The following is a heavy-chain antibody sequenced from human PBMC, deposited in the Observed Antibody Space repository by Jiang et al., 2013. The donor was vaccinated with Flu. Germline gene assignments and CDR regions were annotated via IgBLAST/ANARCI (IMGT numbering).Heavy chain of an antibody. D-gene: IGHD3-16*01. CDR2: IYYSGST. V-gene: IGHV4-59*01. CDR3: ARARSSLYDYVWAFDP. Sequence: GSGLVKPSETLSLTCTVSGGSISSYYWSWIRQPPGKGLEWIGYIYYSGSTNYNPSLKSRVTISVDTSKNQFSLKLSSVTAADTAVYYCARARSSLYDYVWAFDPWGQGTLVTVSS. CDR1: GGSISSYY. J-gene: IGHJ5*02.